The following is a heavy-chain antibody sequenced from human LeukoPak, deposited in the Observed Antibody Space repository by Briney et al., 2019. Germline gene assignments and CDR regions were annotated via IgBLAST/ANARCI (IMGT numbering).Heavy chain of an antibody. J-gene: IGHJ6*02. CDR3: ARGEGGYYYYGMDV. D-gene: IGHD3-16*01. CDR2: MNPNSGNT. V-gene: IGHV1-8*01. Sequence: ASVKVSCKASGYTFTSYDTNWVRQATGQGLEWMGWMNPNSGNTGYAQKFQGRVTMTRNTSISTAYMELSSLRSEDTAVYYCARGEGGYYYYGMDVWGQGTTVTVSS. CDR1: GYTFTSYD.